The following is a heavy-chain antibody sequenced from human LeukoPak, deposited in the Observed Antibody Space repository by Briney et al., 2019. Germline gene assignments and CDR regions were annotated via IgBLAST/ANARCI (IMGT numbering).Heavy chain of an antibody. D-gene: IGHD1-26*01. CDR3: AKAYSGSLTQH. Sequence: GGSLRLSCAASGFTISSYAMSWVRQAPGKGLEWVSAISGSGGSTYYADSVKGRFTISRDNSKNTLYLQMNSLRAEDTAVYYCAKAYSGSLTQHWGQGTLVTVSS. CDR2: ISGSGGST. CDR1: GFTISSYA. J-gene: IGHJ1*01. V-gene: IGHV3-23*01.